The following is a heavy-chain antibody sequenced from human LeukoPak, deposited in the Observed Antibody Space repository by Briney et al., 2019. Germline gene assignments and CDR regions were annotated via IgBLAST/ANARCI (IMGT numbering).Heavy chain of an antibody. CDR1: GFTFSSYW. J-gene: IGHJ4*02. CDR2: IKQDGSEK. CDR3: ARDKDDILTGYYTFDY. D-gene: IGHD3-9*01. V-gene: IGHV3-7*01. Sequence: PGGSLRLSCAASGFTFSSYWMSWVRQAPGKGLEWVANIKQDGSEKYYVDSVKGRFTISRDNAKNSLYLQMNSLRAEDTAVYYCARDKDDILTGYYTFDYWGQGTLVTVSS.